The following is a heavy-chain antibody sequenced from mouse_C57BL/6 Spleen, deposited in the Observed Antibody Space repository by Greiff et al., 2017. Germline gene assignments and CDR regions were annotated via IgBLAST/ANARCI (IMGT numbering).Heavy chain of an antibody. Sequence: VQLQLPGAELVKPGASVRLSCKASGYTFTSSWMHWVKLRPGRGLGLIGRVDPNSGGAKYNEKFKSKATLTVDKPSSTAYRQLSSMTSEDSAVEYWASEGTRRYYFDDWGQGTTLTVSS. J-gene: IGHJ2*01. CDR3: ASEGTRRYYFDD. D-gene: IGHD3-3*01. V-gene: IGHV1-72*01. CDR2: VDPNSGGA. CDR1: GYTFTSSW.